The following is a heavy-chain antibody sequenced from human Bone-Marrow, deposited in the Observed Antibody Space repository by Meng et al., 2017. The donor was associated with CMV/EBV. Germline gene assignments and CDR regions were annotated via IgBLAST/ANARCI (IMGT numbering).Heavy chain of an antibody. CDR2: ISYDGSNK. CDR3: ARDFTDGYNLDFWSLGAVDI. D-gene: IGHD5-24*01. Sequence: GGSLRLSCAASGFTFSSYAMHWVRQAPGKGLEWVAVISYDGSNKYYADSVKGRFTISRDNSKNTLYLQMNSLRAEDTAVYYCARDFTDGYNLDFWSLGAVDIWGQGTMVTVSS. CDR1: GFTFSSYA. J-gene: IGHJ3*02. V-gene: IGHV3-30*04.